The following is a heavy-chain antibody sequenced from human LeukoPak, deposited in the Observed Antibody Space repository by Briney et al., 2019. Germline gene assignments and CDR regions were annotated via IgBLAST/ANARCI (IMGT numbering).Heavy chain of an antibody. V-gene: IGHV1-2*02. D-gene: IGHD1-26*01. CDR2: INPNSGGT. CDR1: GYTFTGYY. J-gene: IGHJ5*02. CDR3: ARAGDSGNLA. Sequence: ASVKVSCKASGYTFTGYYIHWVRQAPGQGLEWMGWINPNSGGTNYAQDFHGRVTMTRDTSISTAYMELSRLRSDDTAVYYCARAGDSGNLAWGQGTLVTVSS.